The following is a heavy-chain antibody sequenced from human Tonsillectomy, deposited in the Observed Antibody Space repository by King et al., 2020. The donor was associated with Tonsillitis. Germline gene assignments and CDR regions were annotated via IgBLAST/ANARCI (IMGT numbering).Heavy chain of an antibody. V-gene: IGHV2-5*09. CDR3: AHTSIAARNDAFDI. J-gene: IGHJ3*02. CDR1: WFSVITSGVG. D-gene: IGHD6-6*01. CDR2: LYWVYDK. Sequence: VTLKESGPTLVKPTQTLTLTCTFSWFSVITSGVGVGCIRQPPAKALEWLAPLYWVYDKRYCPSLTSRLTITKDTSKNQVVLTMTNMDPVDTATYYCAHTSIAARNDAFDIWGQGTMVTVSS.